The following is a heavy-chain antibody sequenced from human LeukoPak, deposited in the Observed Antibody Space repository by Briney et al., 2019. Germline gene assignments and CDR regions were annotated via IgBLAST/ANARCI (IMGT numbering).Heavy chain of an antibody. V-gene: IGHV1-69*05. D-gene: IGHD2-21*02. J-gene: IGHJ5*02. Sequence: GSSVKVSCKASGGTFSSNAISWVRQAPGQGLEWMGGIIPIFGTANYAQKFQGRVTITTDESTSTAYMELSSLRSEDTAVYYCASAYCGGDCYSGGNWFDPWGQGTLVTVSS. CDR2: IIPIFGTA. CDR3: ASAYCGGDCYSGGNWFDP. CDR1: GGTFSSNA.